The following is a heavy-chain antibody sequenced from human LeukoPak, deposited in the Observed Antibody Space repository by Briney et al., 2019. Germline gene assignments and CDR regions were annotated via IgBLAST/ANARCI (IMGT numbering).Heavy chain of an antibody. CDR3: ARDFAFKPLTTVTPLDY. CDR2: MNPNSGNT. J-gene: IGHJ4*02. CDR1: GYTFTSYD. V-gene: IGHV1-8*01. Sequence: ASVKVSCKASGYTFTSYDINWVRQATGQGLEWMGWMNPNSGNTGYAQKFQGRVTMTTDTSTSTAYMELRSLRSDDTAVYYCARDFAFKPLTTVTPLDYWGQGTLVTVSS. D-gene: IGHD4-17*01.